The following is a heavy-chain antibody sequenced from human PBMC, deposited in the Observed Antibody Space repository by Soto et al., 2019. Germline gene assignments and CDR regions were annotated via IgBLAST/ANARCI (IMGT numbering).Heavy chain of an antibody. D-gene: IGHD1-26*01. CDR3: TRLRGSSPFDY. CDR1: GFTFSGSA. Sequence: EVQLVESGGGLVQPGGSLKLSCAASGFTFSGSAMHWVRQASGKGLEWVSRIRSKANSYATAYAASVKGRFTISRDDSKNTAYLQMNSLKTEDTAVYYCTRLRGSSPFDYWGQGTLVTVSS. V-gene: IGHV3-73*02. CDR2: IRSKANSYAT. J-gene: IGHJ4*02.